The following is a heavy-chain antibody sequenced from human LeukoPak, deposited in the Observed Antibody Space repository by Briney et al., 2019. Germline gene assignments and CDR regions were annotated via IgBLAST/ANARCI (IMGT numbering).Heavy chain of an antibody. CDR3: AKEGDYDILTGSDY. Sequence: PGGSLRLSCAASGFTFSSYAMSWVRQAPGKGLEWVSAISGSGGSTYYADSVKGRLTISRDNSKNTLYLQMNSLRAEDTAVYYCAKEGDYDILTGSDYWGQGTLVTVSS. J-gene: IGHJ4*02. CDR1: GFTFSSYA. V-gene: IGHV3-23*01. D-gene: IGHD3-9*01. CDR2: ISGSGGST.